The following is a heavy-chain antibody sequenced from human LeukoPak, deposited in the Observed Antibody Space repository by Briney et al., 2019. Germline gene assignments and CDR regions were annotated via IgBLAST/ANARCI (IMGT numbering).Heavy chain of an antibody. J-gene: IGHJ5*02. V-gene: IGHV4-59*01. CDR3: ARHRGCSGGTCKNWFDP. CDR2: IPYSGSA. D-gene: IGHD2-15*01. CDR1: GGSISSYY. Sequence: PSETLSLTCTVSGGSISSYYWSWIRQPPGKGLEWIAYIPYSGSANYHPSLKRRVTISIDTSKNQFSLRLSSVTAADTAVYYCARHRGCSGGTCKNWFDPWGQGTLVTVSS.